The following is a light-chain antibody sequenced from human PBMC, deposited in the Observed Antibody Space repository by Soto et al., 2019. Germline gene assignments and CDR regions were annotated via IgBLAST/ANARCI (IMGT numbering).Light chain of an antibody. CDR3: QQYTSWPQT. CDR2: AAS. J-gene: IGKJ1*01. CDR1: QRISSN. V-gene: IGKV3-15*01. Sequence: EIVMTQSPVTLSVSPGERATLSCRASQRISSNLAWYQQKPGQPPRLLIYAASTRATGIPARFSGSDSGSRTEFTLTMSSLQSEDVAVYYWQQYTSWPQTFGQGTKVEIK.